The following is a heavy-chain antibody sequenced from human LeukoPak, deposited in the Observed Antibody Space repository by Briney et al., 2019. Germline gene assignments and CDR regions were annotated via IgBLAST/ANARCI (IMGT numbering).Heavy chain of an antibody. Sequence: GGSLRLSCAASGCTLSSYSMKWVRQAPGKGLEWVSSISSSSSYIYYADSVKGRFTIYRDNPKNPLYLQMNSLRAEDTAVYYCAREMVVPAALSYYYYYYMDVWGKGTTVTVSS. CDR2: ISSSSSYI. J-gene: IGHJ6*03. CDR1: GCTLSSYS. CDR3: AREMVVPAALSYYYYYYMDV. V-gene: IGHV3-21*01. D-gene: IGHD2-2*01.